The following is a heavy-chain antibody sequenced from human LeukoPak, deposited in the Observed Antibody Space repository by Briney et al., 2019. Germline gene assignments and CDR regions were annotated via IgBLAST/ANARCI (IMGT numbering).Heavy chain of an antibody. CDR3: ASPGSSIAARLGY. J-gene: IGHJ4*02. CDR1: GYRFTSYW. CDR2: IYPGDSDT. D-gene: IGHD6-6*01. V-gene: IGHV5-51*01. Sequence: GESLKISCKGSGYRFTSYWIGWVRQMPGKGLEWMGIIYPGDSDTRYSPSFQAQVTISADKSISTAYLQWSSLKASDTAMFYCASPGSSIAARLGYWGQGTLVTVSS.